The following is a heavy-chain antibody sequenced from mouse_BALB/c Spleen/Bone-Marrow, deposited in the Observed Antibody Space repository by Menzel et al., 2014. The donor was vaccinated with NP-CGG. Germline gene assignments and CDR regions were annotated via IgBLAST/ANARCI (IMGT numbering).Heavy chain of an antibody. V-gene: IGHV14-3*02. CDR3: ARIPYYGRAWFAY. D-gene: IGHD1-2*01. Sequence: EVQLVESGAELVKPGASVKLSCTASGFNIKDTYMHWVKQRPEQGLEWIGRIDPANGNTKYDPKFQGKATITADTSSNTAYLQLSSLTSEDTAVYYCARIPYYGRAWFAYWGQGTLVTVPA. CDR1: GFNIKDTY. CDR2: IDPANGNT. J-gene: IGHJ3*01.